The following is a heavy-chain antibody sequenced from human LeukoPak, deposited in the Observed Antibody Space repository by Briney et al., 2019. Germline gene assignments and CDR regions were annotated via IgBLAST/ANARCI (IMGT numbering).Heavy chain of an antibody. V-gene: IGHV4-4*07. Sequence: SETLSLSCTVSGGSISSYYWSWIRQPAGKGLEWIGRIYTSGSPNYNPSLKSRVTISVDKSKNQSSLKLSSVTAADTAVYYCARDSYGSGSYYPQGYYYYMDVWGKGTTVTVSS. CDR3: ARDSYGSGSYYPQGYYYYMDV. CDR2: IYTSGSP. CDR1: GGSISSYY. J-gene: IGHJ6*03. D-gene: IGHD3-10*01.